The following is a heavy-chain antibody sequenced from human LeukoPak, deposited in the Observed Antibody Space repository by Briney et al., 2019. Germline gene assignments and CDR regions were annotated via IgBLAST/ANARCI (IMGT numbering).Heavy chain of an antibody. CDR2: INPSGGST. V-gene: IGHV1-46*01. CDR3: ARGRWVYYDFWSGYPRRFDY. CDR1: GCTFTSYY. Sequence: ASVKVSCKASGCTFTSYYMHWVRQAPGQGLEWMGIINPSGGSTSYAQKFQGRVTMTRDTSTSTVYMELSSLRSEDTAVYYCARGRWVYYDFWSGYPRRFDYWGQGTLVTVSS. D-gene: IGHD3-3*01. J-gene: IGHJ4*02.